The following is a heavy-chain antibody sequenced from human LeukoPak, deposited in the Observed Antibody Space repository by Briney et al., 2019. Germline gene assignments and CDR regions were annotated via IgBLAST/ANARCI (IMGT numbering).Heavy chain of an antibody. J-gene: IGHJ5*02. Sequence: PSETLSLTCTVSGGSISGHYWSWIRQPPGKGLEWIGHIYYSGSTNYNPSLKSRVTMSVDTSKNQFSLKVMSVTAADNAVYYCARRVESYGDNWLDPWGQGLLVTVSS. CDR1: GGSISGHY. V-gene: IGHV4-59*08. CDR3: ARRVESYGDNWLDP. CDR2: IYYSGST. D-gene: IGHD1-26*01.